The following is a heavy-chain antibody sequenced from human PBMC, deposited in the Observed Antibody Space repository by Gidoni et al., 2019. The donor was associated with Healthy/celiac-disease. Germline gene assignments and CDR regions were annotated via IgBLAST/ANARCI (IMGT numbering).Heavy chain of an antibody. D-gene: IGHD3-9*01. CDR1: GFTFSSYA. J-gene: IGHJ4*02. Sequence: EVQLLESGGGLVQPGGSLRLSCAASGFTFSSYAMSWVRPAPGKGVEWVSAISGSGGSTYYADSVKGRFTISRDNSKNTLYLQMNSLRAEDTAVYYCAKGYHDILTGYYSAIDYWGQGTLVTVSS. CDR2: ISGSGGST. V-gene: IGHV3-23*01. CDR3: AKGYHDILTGYYSAIDY.